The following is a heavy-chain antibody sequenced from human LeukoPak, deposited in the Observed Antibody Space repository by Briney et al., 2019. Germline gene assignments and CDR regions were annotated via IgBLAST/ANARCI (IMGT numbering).Heavy chain of an antibody. J-gene: IGHJ6*02. D-gene: IGHD3-22*01. CDR3: AKDRGPDNSGYYSDYYYGMDV. V-gene: IGHV3-9*01. Sequence: GGSLRLSCAASGFTFDDYAMHWVRQAPGKGLEWVSGISWNSGSIGYADSVKGRFTISRDNAKNSLYLQMNSLRAEDTALYYCAKDRGPDNSGYYSDYYYGMDVWGQGTTVTVSS. CDR2: ISWNSGSI. CDR1: GFTFDDYA.